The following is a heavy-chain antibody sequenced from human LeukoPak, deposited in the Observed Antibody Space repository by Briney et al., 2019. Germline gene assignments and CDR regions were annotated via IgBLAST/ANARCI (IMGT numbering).Heavy chain of an antibody. CDR1: GLTFSSYA. V-gene: IGHV3-30*04. CDR2: ISYDGSNK. Sequence: PGGSLRLSCAASGLTFSSYAMHWVRQAPGKGLEWVAVISYDGSNKYYGDSVKGRFTISRDNSKNTLYLQMNSLRAEDTAVYYCASGQLRYFDWLLRFDYWGQGTLVTVSS. CDR3: ASGQLRYFDWLLRFDY. J-gene: IGHJ4*02. D-gene: IGHD3-9*01.